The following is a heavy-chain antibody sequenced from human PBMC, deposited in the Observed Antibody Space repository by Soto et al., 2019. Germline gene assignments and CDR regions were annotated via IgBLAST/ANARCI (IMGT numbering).Heavy chain of an antibody. CDR2: INHSGST. J-gene: IGHJ4*02. CDR3: ARDRGGGPAGFDY. D-gene: IGHD3-16*01. CDR1: GGSFSGYY. V-gene: IGHV4-34*01. Sequence: QVQLQQWGAGLLKPSETLSLTCAVYGGSFSGYYWSWIRQPPGKGLEWIGEINHSGSTNYNPSLKSRVTILADTSTNQFSRKLSSVTVADTAVYYCARDRGGGPAGFDYWGQGTLVTVSS.